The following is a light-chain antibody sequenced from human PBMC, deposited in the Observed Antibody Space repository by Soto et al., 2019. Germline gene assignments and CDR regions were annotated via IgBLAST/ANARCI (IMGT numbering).Light chain of an antibody. CDR2: GSY. CDR1: QTVSTN. Sequence: DIQMTQSPSSLSASVGDRVTITRRASQTVSTNLNWYQRKPGKAPSLLIYGSYNLQTGVPSRFSGSGSETDFTLTISSLQPEDFATYYCQQDNMTPFTFGPGTKVDIK. CDR3: QQDNMTPFT. V-gene: IGKV1-39*01. J-gene: IGKJ3*01.